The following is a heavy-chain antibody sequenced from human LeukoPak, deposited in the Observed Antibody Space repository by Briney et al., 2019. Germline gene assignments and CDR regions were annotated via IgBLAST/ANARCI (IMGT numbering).Heavy chain of an antibody. CDR3: AREGQQLVLYYYYYMDV. J-gene: IGHJ6*03. CDR2: IYYSGST. V-gene: IGHV4-31*03. Sequence: SETLSLTCTVSGGSISSGGYYWNWIRQHPGKGLEWIGYIYYSGSTYYNPSLKSRVTISVDTSKNQFSLKLSSVTAADTAVYYCAREGQQLVLYYYYYMDVWGKGTTVTVSS. D-gene: IGHD6-13*01. CDR1: GGSISSGGYY.